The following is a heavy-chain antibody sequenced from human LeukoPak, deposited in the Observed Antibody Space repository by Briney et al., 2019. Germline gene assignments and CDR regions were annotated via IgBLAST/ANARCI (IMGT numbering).Heavy chain of an antibody. J-gene: IGHJ3*02. CDR2: IYYSGST. D-gene: IGHD3-10*01. Sequence: SETLSLTCTVSGDSVSRAGYYWSWIRQPPGKGLEFIGYIYYSGSTYYNPSLKSRVTISVDTSKNQFSLKVSSVTAADTAVYYCARRELLSTPDAFDIWGQGTMVTVSS. CDR3: ARRELLSTPDAFDI. CDR1: GDSVSRAGYY. V-gene: IGHV4-61*08.